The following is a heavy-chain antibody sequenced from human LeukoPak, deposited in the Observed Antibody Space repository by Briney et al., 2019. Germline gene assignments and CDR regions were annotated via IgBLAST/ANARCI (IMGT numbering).Heavy chain of an antibody. J-gene: IGHJ4*02. CDR2: ISAYSGNT. D-gene: IGHD2-2*01. CDR1: GYTFTTYG. Sequence: ASVKVSCKTSGYTFTTYGISWVRQAPGQGLEWMGWISAYSGNTNYAQKIQGRVTMTTDTSTSTAYMELRSLRSDDTAVYYCAMIPYCTTATCYYFDYWGQGTLVTVSS. CDR3: AMIPYCTTATCYYFDY. V-gene: IGHV1-18*01.